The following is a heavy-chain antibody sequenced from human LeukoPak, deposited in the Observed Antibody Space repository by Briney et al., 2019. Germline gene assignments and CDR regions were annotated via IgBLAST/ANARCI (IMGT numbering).Heavy chain of an antibody. CDR1: GYSISSGYY. Sequence: SETLSLTCTVSGYSISSGYYWGWIRQPPGKGLEWIGSIYHSGSTYYNPSLKSRVTISVDTSKNQFSLKLSSVTAADTAVYYCARGLIYDFWGGYPKYYFDYWGQGTLVTVSS. CDR2: IYHSGST. V-gene: IGHV4-38-2*02. CDR3: ARGLIYDFWGGYPKYYFDY. J-gene: IGHJ4*02. D-gene: IGHD3-3*01.